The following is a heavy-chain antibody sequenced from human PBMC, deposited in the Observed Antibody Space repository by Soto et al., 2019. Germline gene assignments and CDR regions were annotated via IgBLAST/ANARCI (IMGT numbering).Heavy chain of an antibody. Sequence: EVQLVASGGGLVKPGGSLRLSCATSGFTFSSYSMNWVRQAPGKDLEWISSISTGSDYVYYADSVAGRFTISRDNAKSSLYLQMNSLRAEDTAVYYCARDSRIVARPAMGSVGFDPWGQGTLVTVSS. J-gene: IGHJ5*02. D-gene: IGHD2-2*01. CDR1: GFTFSSYS. CDR2: ISTGSDYV. V-gene: IGHV3-21*06. CDR3: ARDSRIVARPAMGSVGFDP.